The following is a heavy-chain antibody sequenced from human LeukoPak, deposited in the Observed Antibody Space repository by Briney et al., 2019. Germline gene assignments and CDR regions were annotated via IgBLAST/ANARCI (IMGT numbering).Heavy chain of an antibody. D-gene: IGHD5-18*01. J-gene: IGHJ4*02. Sequence: ASVKVSCKVSGYTFTDYYMHCVQQAPGKGLEWMGLVDPEDGETIYAEKFQGRVTITADTSTDTAYMELSSLRSEDTAVYYCATVAAHGYSYGTWGQGTLVTVSS. V-gene: IGHV1-69-2*01. CDR1: GYTFTDYY. CDR2: VDPEDGET. CDR3: ATVAAHGYSYGT.